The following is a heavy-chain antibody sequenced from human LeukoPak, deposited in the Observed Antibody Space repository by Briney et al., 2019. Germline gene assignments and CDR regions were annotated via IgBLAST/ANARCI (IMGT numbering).Heavy chain of an antibody. CDR1: GGSISSSSYY. V-gene: IGHV4-39*01. CDR2: IYYGGST. Sequence: SETLSLTCTVSGGSISSSSYYWGWIRQPPGKGLEWIGSIYYGGSTYYNPSLKSRVTISVDTSKNQFSLKLSSVTAADTAVYYCARLRGYYGSGSYYIPNWFDPWGQGTLVTVSS. J-gene: IGHJ5*02. D-gene: IGHD3-10*01. CDR3: ARLRGYYGSGSYYIPNWFDP.